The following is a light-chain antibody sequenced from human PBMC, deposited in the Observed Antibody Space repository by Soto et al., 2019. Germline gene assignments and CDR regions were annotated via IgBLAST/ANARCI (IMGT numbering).Light chain of an antibody. CDR2: GNS. CDR3: QSYDISLSVV. V-gene: IGLV1-40*01. CDR1: SSNIGAGYG. J-gene: IGLJ2*01. Sequence: QSVLTQPPSVSGAPGQRVTISCTGSSSNIGAGYGVHWYQQLPGTAPKLLIYGNSNRPSGVPDRFSGSKSGTSASLAITGLQAEDEAAYYCQSYDISLSVVFGGGTKVPVL.